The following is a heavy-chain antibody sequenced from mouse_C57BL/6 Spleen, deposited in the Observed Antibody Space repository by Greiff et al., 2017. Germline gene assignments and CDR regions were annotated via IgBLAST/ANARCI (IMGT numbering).Heavy chain of an antibody. D-gene: IGHD1-1*01. CDR2: ISGGGGNT. J-gene: IGHJ1*03. V-gene: IGHV5-9*01. CDR1: GFNFSSYT. CDR3: ARFPYYYGSSPYFDV. Sequence: EVQVVESGGGLVKPGGSLKLSCAASGFNFSSYTMSWVRQTPEKRLEWVATISGGGGNTYYPDSVKGRFTISRDNAKNTLYLQMSSLRSEDTALYYCARFPYYYGSSPYFDVWGTGTTVTVSS.